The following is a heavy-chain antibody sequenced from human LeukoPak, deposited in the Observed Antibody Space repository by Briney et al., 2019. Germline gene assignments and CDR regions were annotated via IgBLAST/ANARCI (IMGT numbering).Heavy chain of an antibody. Sequence: GESLRLSCAASGFTFSDYYMIWIRQTPGKGLEWVSYISSSGTTIYYADSVKGRFTISRDNAKNSLSLQMNSLRAEDAAVYFYAREGPPYYYYYMDVWGTGTTVTVSS. V-gene: IGHV3-11*04. CDR1: GFTFSDYY. CDR3: AREGPPYYYYYMDV. D-gene: IGHD2-21*01. CDR2: ISSSGTTI. J-gene: IGHJ6*03.